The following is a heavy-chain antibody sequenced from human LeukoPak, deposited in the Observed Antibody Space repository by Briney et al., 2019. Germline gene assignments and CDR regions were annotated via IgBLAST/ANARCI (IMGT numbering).Heavy chain of an antibody. Sequence: SETLSLTCTVSGGSISSSSYYWAWIRQPPGKGLEWIGSIHYSGSTYYNPSLQRRVTISIDTSKNQFSLELRFVTAADTAVYYCARVRCSGGSCPYYYYYYYMDVWGKGTTVTVSS. CDR3: ARVRCSGGSCPYYYYYYYMDV. CDR2: IHYSGST. V-gene: IGHV4-39*07. D-gene: IGHD2-15*01. CDR1: GGSISSSSYY. J-gene: IGHJ6*03.